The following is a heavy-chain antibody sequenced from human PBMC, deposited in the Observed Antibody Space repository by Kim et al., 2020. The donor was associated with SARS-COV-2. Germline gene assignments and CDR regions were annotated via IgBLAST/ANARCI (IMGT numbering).Heavy chain of an antibody. J-gene: IGHJ6*02. Sequence: GGSLRLSCAASGFTFSTYDMHWIRQAAGKSLEWVSAIGKAGDTHYADSVRGRFTISRENAKDSLYLQMNRLSPGDTAVYYCVRDPSGWGLDVWGQGTTV. CDR1: GFTFSTYD. CDR3: VRDPSGWGLDV. D-gene: IGHD3-10*01. CDR2: IGKAGDT. V-gene: IGHV3-13*01.